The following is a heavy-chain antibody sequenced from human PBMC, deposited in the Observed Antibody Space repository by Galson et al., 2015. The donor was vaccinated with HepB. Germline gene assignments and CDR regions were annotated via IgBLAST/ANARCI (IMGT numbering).Heavy chain of an antibody. CDR3: ARHFAPWVTDGPRHPFDY. J-gene: IGHJ4*02. CDR2: ISYGGRT. Sequence: ETLSLTCSVSGGSIGGTSDHWGWVRQPPGKGLEWIGTISYGGRTDYNPTLKSRVTISVDTSKNQFSLKLRSVTAADTALYYCARHFAPWVTDGPRHPFDYWGQGALVTVSS. D-gene: IGHD2-21*02. CDR1: GGSIGGTSDH. V-gene: IGHV4-39*01.